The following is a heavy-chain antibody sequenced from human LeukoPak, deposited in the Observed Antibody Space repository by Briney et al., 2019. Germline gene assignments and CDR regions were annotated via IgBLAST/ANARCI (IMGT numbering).Heavy chain of an antibody. V-gene: IGHV3-7*04. J-gene: IGHJ4*02. CDR3: ARVTALVAGFDY. D-gene: IGHD5-18*01. CDR1: EFTFSYYW. CDR2: IKQDGSEK. Sequence: PGWSLRLSCAASEFTFSYYWMTWVRQPPGKGLEGVANIKQDGSEKYYVDSVKGRLTISRDNAKNSLYLKMNSLGAEDTAVYYCARVTALVAGFDYWGKGTLVTVSS.